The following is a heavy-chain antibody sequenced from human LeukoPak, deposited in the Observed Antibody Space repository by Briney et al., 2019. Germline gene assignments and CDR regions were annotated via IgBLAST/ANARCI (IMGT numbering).Heavy chain of an antibody. D-gene: IGHD3-3*01. J-gene: IGHJ6*03. V-gene: IGHV1-2*02. CDR2: INPDRGGT. CDR3: ARVKRFLEAYYYYYYMDV. CDR1: GYTFTGYY. Sequence: GASVKVSCTASGYTFTGYYIHWVRQAPGQGLEWMGWINPDRGGTKYAQTFQGRVTMTRDTSISTAYMELSRLTSDDTAVYYCARVKRFLEAYYYYYYMDVWGKGTTVTVSS.